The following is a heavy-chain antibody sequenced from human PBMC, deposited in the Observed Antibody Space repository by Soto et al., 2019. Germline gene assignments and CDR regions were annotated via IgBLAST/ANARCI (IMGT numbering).Heavy chain of an antibody. J-gene: IGHJ6*02. CDR2: IYYSGST. CDR1: GGSISSSSYY. Sequence: PXETLSLTCTVSGGSISSSSYYWGWIRQPPGKGLEWIGSIYYSGSTYYNPSLKSRVTISVDTSKNQFSLKLSSVTAADTAVYYCAIVVVPAAIGYYYYYGMDVWGQGTTVTVSS. D-gene: IGHD2-2*02. V-gene: IGHV4-39*01. CDR3: AIVVVPAAIGYYYYYGMDV.